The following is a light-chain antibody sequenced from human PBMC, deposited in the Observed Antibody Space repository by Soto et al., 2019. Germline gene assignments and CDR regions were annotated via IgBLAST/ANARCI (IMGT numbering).Light chain of an antibody. CDR1: XXHSSYG. V-gene: IGLV4-69*01. J-gene: IGLJ3*02. CDR3: QTWDTGTRV. CDR2: LNTDGSH. Sequence: QLVLTQSXSASXXLGASVKXXCXXSXXHSSYGIAWHQQQPGKGPRYLMNLNTDGSHNKGDGIPDRFSGSSSGAERYLTISSLQSEDEADYYCQTWDTGTRVFGGGTKLTVL.